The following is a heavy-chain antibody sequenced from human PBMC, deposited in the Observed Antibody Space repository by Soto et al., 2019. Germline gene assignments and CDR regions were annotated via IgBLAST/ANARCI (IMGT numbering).Heavy chain of an antibody. V-gene: IGHV1-46*01. D-gene: IGHD3-22*01. CDR3: ARDYYDSSGHDAFDI. CDR1: GYTFTSYY. CDR2: INPSGGYT. J-gene: IGHJ3*02. Sequence: GASVKVSCKASGYTFTSYYMNWVRQAPGQGLEWLGIINPSGGYTNYAQKLQGRVTMTTDTSTSTAYMELRSLRSDDTAVYYCARDYYDSSGHDAFDIWGQGTMVTVSS.